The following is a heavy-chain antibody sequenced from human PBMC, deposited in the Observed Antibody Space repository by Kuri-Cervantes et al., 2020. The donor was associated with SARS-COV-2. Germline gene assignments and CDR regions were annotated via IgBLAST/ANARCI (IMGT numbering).Heavy chain of an antibody. V-gene: IGHV1-69*04. CDR2: IIPILGTA. CDR1: GGTFSSYA. D-gene: IGHD4-11*01. J-gene: IGHJ6*03. Sequence: SVKVSCKASGGTFSSYAISWVRQAPGQGLEWMGRIIPILGTANYAQKFQGRVTITADKSTSTAYMELSSLRSEDTAVYYCARGDDYSNPQWNYYCYMDVWGKGTTVTVSS. CDR3: ARGDDYSNPQWNYYCYMDV.